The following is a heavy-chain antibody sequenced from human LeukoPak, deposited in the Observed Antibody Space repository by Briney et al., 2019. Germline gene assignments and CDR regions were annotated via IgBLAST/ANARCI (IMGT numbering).Heavy chain of an antibody. V-gene: IGHV3-7*01. CDR2: IKQDGSEK. CDR1: GFTFSSYW. J-gene: IGHJ6*02. Sequence: PGGSLRLSCAASGFTFSSYWMNWVRQAPGKGPEWVANIKQDGSEKHYVDSVKGRFTITGDNAKNSLYLQMNSLRAEDTAVYYCARAPWIYYIMDVWGQGTTVTVSS. CDR3: ARAPWIYYIMDV. D-gene: IGHD1-1*01.